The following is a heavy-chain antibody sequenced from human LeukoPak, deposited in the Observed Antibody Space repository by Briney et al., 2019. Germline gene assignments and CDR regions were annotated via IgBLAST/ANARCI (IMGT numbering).Heavy chain of an antibody. V-gene: IGHV1-69*05. CDR1: GGTFSSYA. Sequence: SVKVSCKASGGTFSSYAISWVRPAPGQGLEWMGGIIPIFGTANYAQKFQGRVTITTDESTSTAYMELSSLRSEDTAVYYCARGVVVPAASYYYYYMDVWGKGTTVTVSS. D-gene: IGHD2-2*01. CDR3: ARGVVVPAASYYYYYMDV. J-gene: IGHJ6*03. CDR2: IIPIFGTA.